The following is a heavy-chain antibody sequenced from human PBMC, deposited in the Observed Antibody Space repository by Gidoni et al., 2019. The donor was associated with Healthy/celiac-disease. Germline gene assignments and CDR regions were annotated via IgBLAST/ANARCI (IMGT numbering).Heavy chain of an antibody. V-gene: IGHV5-51*01. CDR2: MYPGDSDP. CDR1: GYSSTSYW. D-gene: IGHD4-17*01. Sequence: EVQLVQSGAEVKKPGESMKISCKGSGYSSTSYWIGWVSQILGKGLEWRGIMYPGDSDPRYSPSFQGQVTNSADKSISTAYLQWSSLKASDTAMYYCARQGVTTLYYYMDVWGKGTTVTVSS. CDR3: ARQGVTTLYYYMDV. J-gene: IGHJ6*03.